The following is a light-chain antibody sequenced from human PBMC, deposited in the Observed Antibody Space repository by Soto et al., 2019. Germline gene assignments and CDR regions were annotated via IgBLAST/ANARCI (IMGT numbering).Light chain of an antibody. V-gene: IGKV3-20*01. CDR1: QSVSSSY. J-gene: IGKJ1*01. CDR2: GAS. Sequence: EIVLTQSPGTLSLSPGERAPLSCRASQSVSSSYLAWYQQNPGQAPRLLIYGASSRATGIPDRFSGSGSGTDFTLTISRLEPEYFAVYYCQQYGSSPLTFGQGTKVEIK. CDR3: QQYGSSPLT.